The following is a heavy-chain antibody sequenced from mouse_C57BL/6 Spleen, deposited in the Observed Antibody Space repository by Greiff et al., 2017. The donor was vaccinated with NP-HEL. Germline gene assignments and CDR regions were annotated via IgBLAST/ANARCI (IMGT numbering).Heavy chain of an antibody. D-gene: IGHD2-4*01. Sequence: EVQRVESGGGLVKPGGSLKLSCAASGFTFSSYAMSWVRQTPEKRLEWVATISDGGSYTYYPDNVKGRFTISRDNAKNNLYLQMSHLKSEDTAMYYCARGDYDEAWFAYWGQGTLVTVSA. CDR1: GFTFSSYA. J-gene: IGHJ3*01. CDR2: ISDGGSYT. CDR3: ARGDYDEAWFAY. V-gene: IGHV5-4*01.